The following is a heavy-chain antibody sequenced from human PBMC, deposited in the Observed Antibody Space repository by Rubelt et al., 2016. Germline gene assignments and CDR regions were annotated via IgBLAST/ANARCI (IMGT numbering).Heavy chain of an antibody. D-gene: IGHD2-15*01. CDR3: ARGDHEDIVVFYNWFDP. CDR1: GGSISSSSYY. Sequence: QLQLQESGPGLVKPSETLSLTCTVSGGSISSSSYYWGWIRQPPGKGLEWIGSIYYSGSTYYNPSLRGGVTISVDTSKNQFSLKLSSVTAADTAVYYCARGDHEDIVVFYNWFDPWGQGTLVTVSS. CDR2: IYYSGST. V-gene: IGHV4-39*01. J-gene: IGHJ5*02.